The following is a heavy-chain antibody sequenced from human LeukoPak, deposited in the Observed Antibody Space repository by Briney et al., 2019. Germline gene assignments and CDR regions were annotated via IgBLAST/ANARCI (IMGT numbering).Heavy chain of an antibody. Sequence: GGSLRLSCAASGFTFSSYWMHWVRQAPGKGLVWVSRINSDGSSTSYADSVKGRFTISRDNAKNSLYLQMNSLRAEDTAVYYCARVVGTMVRGVIPFDYWGQGTLVTVSS. CDR2: INSDGSST. D-gene: IGHD3-10*01. CDR3: ARVVGTMVRGVIPFDY. J-gene: IGHJ4*02. V-gene: IGHV3-74*01. CDR1: GFTFSSYW.